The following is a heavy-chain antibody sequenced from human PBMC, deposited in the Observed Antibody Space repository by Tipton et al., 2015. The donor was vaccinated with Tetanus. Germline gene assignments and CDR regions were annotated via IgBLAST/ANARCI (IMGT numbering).Heavy chain of an antibody. CDR2: IYDSGST. J-gene: IGHJ6*02. CDR3: ARGPRTRIYDSSGYSFRYFYGMDV. D-gene: IGHD3-22*01. CDR1: GDSVSSSSNNW. Sequence: LSLTCAVSGDSVSSSSNNWWSWVRQAPGKGLEWMGEIYDSGSTNDNPSLKSRVTISLHTAKNKVSLRLTSVTAADTAVYYCARGPRTRIYDSSGYSFRYFYGMDVWGQGTQVTVSS. V-gene: IGHV4-4*02.